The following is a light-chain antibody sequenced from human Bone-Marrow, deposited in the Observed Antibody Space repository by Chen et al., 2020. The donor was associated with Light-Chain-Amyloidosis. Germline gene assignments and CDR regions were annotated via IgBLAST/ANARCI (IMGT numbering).Light chain of an antibody. Sequence: SYVLTQPSSVSVAPGQTATLACGGTNIGSTSVHWYQQTPGQAPLLVVYDDSDRLSGIPERLSGSNSGNTATLTISRVEAGEEAVYYCQVWDRSSDRPVFGGGTKLTVL. CDR3: QVWDRSSDRPV. CDR1: NIGSTS. CDR2: DDS. J-gene: IGLJ3*02. V-gene: IGLV3-21*02.